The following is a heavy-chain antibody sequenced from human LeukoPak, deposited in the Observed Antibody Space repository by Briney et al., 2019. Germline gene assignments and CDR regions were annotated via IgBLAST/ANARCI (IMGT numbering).Heavy chain of an antibody. D-gene: IGHD4-17*01. CDR2: IYYSGST. CDR1: GGSISSGGYS. V-gene: IGHV4-30-4*07. Sequence: PSETLSLTCAVSGGSISSGGYSWSWIRQPPGKGLEWNGYIYYSGSTYYNPSLKSRVTISVDTSKNQFSLKLSSVTAADTAVYYCARGRGDHDYWGQGTLVTVSS. CDR3: ARGRGDHDY. J-gene: IGHJ4*02.